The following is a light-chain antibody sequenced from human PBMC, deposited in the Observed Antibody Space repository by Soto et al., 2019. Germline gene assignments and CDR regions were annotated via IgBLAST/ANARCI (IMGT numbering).Light chain of an antibody. CDR1: SSDVGGYNY. V-gene: IGLV2-14*01. CDR3: SSYTSSSTQV. CDR2: EVS. J-gene: IGLJ3*02. Sequence: QSALTQPASVSGSHGQSITISCTGTSSDVGGYNYVSWYQQHPGKAPKLMIYEVSNRPSGVSNRFSGSKSGNTASLTISGLQAEDEADYYFSSYTSSSTQVFGGGTKLTVL.